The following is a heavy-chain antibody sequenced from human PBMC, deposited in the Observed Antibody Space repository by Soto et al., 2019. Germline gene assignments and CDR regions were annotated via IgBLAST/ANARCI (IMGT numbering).Heavy chain of an antibody. CDR1: GSTFSTYA. CDR2: ISDSGRNT. Sequence: EVQLLESGGGLVQPGGSLRLSCVASGSTFSTYAVSWVRQAPGKGLEWVSAISDSGRNTYYADSVKGRFTISRDNSKNTVYMQMNSLRGENTAIYCGSKSVSRFPFDPWGQGTLVTVSS. CDR3: SKSVSRFPFDP. J-gene: IGHJ5*02. V-gene: IGHV3-23*01.